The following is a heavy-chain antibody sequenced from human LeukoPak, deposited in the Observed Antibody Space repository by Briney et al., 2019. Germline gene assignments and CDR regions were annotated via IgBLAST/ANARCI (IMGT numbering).Heavy chain of an antibody. Sequence: SVKVSCKASGYTFIGYIMHWVRQAPGQGLEWMGGIIPIFGTANYAQKFQGRVTITADKSTSTDYMELSSLRSEGTAVYYCARDLPDSSGLEFDYWGQGTLVTVSS. CDR2: IIPIFGTA. CDR3: ARDLPDSSGLEFDY. J-gene: IGHJ4*02. D-gene: IGHD6-19*01. CDR1: GYTFIGYI. V-gene: IGHV1-69*06.